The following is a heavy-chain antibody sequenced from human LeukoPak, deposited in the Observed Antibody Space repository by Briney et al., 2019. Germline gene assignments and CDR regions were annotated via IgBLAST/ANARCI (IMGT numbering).Heavy chain of an antibody. CDR2: ISTDGSNK. D-gene: IGHD2-15*01. CDR1: GFAFSRYA. Sequence: GGSLRLSCAASGFAFSRYAMHWVRQAPGKGLEWVAAISTDGSNKYYAESVKGRFTFSRDNSKNTLYLQMNSLRAEDTATYYCARVQSGSDAFDIWGQGTMVTV. J-gene: IGHJ3*02. CDR3: ARVQSGSDAFDI. V-gene: IGHV3-30-3*01.